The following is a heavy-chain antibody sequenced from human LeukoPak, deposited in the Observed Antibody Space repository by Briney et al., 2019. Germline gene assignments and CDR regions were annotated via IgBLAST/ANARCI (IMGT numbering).Heavy chain of an antibody. CDR3: ARDRDYSSTDAFDI. CDR2: INPNSGGT. Sequence: ASVKVSCKASGYTFTGHYMHWVRQAPGQGLEWMGWINPNSGGTNYAQKFQGRVTMTRDTPISTAYMELSRLRSDDTAVYYCARDRDYSSTDAFDIWGQGTMVTVSS. D-gene: IGHD4-11*01. CDR1: GYTFTGHY. J-gene: IGHJ3*02. V-gene: IGHV1-2*02.